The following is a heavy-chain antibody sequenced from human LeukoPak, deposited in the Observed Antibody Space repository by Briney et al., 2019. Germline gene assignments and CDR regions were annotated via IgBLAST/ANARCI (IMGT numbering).Heavy chain of an antibody. J-gene: IGHJ6*02. V-gene: IGHV1-46*01. CDR2: INPSGGST. CDR3: AHSRPALIGDYAYYGTDV. D-gene: IGHD4/OR15-4a*01. CDR1: GYTFTGYY. Sequence: ASVKVSCKASGYTFTGYYMHWVRQAPGQGLEWMGIINPSGGSTSYAQKFQGRVTMTRDTSTSTVYMELSSLRSEDTAVYYCAHSRPALIGDYAYYGTDVWGQGTTVTVSS.